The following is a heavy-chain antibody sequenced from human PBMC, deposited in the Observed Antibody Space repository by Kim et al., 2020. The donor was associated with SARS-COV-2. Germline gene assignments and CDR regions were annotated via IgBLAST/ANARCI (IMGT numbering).Heavy chain of an antibody. Sequence: GGSLRLSCAASGFTFSSYGMHWVRQAPGKGLEWVAVIWYDGSNKYYADSVKGRFTISRDNSKNTLYLQMNSLRAEDTAVYYCAKEMGMVATEDGMDVWGQGTTVTVSS. D-gene: IGHD5-12*01. CDR3: AKEMGMVATEDGMDV. V-gene: IGHV3-33*06. J-gene: IGHJ6*02. CDR1: GFTFSSYG. CDR2: IWYDGSNK.